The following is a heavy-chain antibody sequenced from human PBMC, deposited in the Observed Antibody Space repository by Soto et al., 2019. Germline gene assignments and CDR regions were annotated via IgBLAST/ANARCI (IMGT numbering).Heavy chain of an antibody. V-gene: IGHV3-21*01. CDR3: ARDHLGIAAGDFDL. CDR1: GFSFDTYN. Sequence: ESGGGLVKPGGSLRLSCAASGFSFDTYNMNWVRQAPGKSLEWVSSISSGRPDIFYADSVRGRFTISRDDAKKSLFLQMNSLRADDTAVYYCARDHLGIAAGDFDLWGQGTLVTVSS. CDR2: ISSGRPDI. J-gene: IGHJ4*02. D-gene: IGHD6-19*01.